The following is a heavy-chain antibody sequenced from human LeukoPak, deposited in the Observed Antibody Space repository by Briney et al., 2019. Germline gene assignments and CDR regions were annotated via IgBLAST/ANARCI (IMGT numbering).Heavy chain of an antibody. V-gene: IGHV4-38-2*02. CDR1: GYSISSGYY. J-gene: IGHJ3*02. Sequence: SETLSLTCSVSGYSISSGYYWGWIRQPPGKGLEWIGSIYQSGTTSYNPSLKSRVTISVDTSKNQFSLKLSSVTAADTAVYSCARESSDNAFDIWGQGTMVTVAS. D-gene: IGHD3-10*01. CDR3: ARESSDNAFDI. CDR2: IYQSGTT.